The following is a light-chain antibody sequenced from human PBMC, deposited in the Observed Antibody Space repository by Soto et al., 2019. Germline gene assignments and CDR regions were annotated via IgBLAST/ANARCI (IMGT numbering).Light chain of an antibody. CDR1: QTISIW. CDR3: YQYFSTPLT. V-gene: IGKV1-5*01. Sequence: DIPMTQSPSTLSASVGDRVTITCRARQTISIWLAWYQQKPGKAPKLLIYDASILESGVPSRFSGSGSGTEFTLTISSLQAEDVAVYYCYQYFSTPLTFGGGTKVEIK. J-gene: IGKJ4*01. CDR2: DAS.